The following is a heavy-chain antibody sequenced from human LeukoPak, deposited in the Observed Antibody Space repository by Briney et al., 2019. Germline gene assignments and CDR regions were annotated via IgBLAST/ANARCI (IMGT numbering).Heavy chain of an antibody. Sequence: ASVKVSCKASGYSFSNHDINWVRQVPGHGLEWMGWMNPNSGNTGYAQKFQGRVAMTRDTSIGTAYLELGSLRSEDTAVYYCARDTPAYGDYDHEAFDIWGQGTMVTVSS. D-gene: IGHD4-17*01. CDR2: MNPNSGNT. V-gene: IGHV1-8*01. J-gene: IGHJ3*02. CDR3: ARDTPAYGDYDHEAFDI. CDR1: GYSFSNHD.